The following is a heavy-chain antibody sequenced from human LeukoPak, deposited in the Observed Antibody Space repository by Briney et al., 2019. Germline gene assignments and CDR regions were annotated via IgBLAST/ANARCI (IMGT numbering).Heavy chain of an antibody. CDR1: GFTFSSCS. Sequence: PGGSLRLSCAASGFTFSSCSMNWVRQAPGKGLEWVSFISSSSSTIYYTDSVRGRFTISRDNAKNSLYLQMNSLRDEDTAVYYCARDSRYCSSANCYFDYWGRGTLVTVSS. J-gene: IGHJ4*02. CDR2: ISSSSSTI. V-gene: IGHV3-48*02. D-gene: IGHD2-2*01. CDR3: ARDSRYCSSANCYFDY.